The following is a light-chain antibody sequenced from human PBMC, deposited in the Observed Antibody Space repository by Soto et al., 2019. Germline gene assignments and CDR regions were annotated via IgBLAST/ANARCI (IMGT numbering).Light chain of an antibody. CDR1: QSISSW. V-gene: IGKV1-5*01. J-gene: IGKJ4*01. CDR3: QQSYTSPVT. Sequence: DIQMTQSPSTLSASVGDRGTISCRASQSISSWLAWYQQKPGKAPNLLIYDASSLQSGVPSRFSGGGSGTDFTLTISSLQPEDFGTYYCQQSYTSPVTFGGGTKVDIK. CDR2: DAS.